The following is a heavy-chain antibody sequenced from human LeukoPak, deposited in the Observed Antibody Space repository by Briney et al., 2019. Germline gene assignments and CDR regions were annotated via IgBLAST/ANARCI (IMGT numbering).Heavy chain of an antibody. V-gene: IGHV3-7*01. J-gene: IGHJ3*02. Sequence: GGSLRLSCAASGFTFSSCWMSWVRQAPGKGLEWVANIKQDGSEKYYVDSVKGRFTISRDNAKNSLYLQMNSLRAEDTAVYYCARSAGAFDIWGQGTMVTVSS. D-gene: IGHD6-19*01. CDR1: GFTFSSCW. CDR3: ARSAGAFDI. CDR2: IKQDGSEK.